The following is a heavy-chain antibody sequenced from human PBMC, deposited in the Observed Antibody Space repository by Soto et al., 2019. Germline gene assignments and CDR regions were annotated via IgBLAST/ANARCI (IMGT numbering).Heavy chain of an antibody. D-gene: IGHD3-10*01. J-gene: IGHJ5*02. CDR3: ATSNLYYYGSGSYYSPWWFDP. CDR2: IIPIFGTA. Sequence: ATVKVSCKASGGTFSTYAISWVRQAPGQGREWMGGIIPIFGTANYAQKFQGRVTITADESTSTAYMELSSLRSEDTAVYYCATSNLYYYGSGSYYSPWWFDPWGQGTLVTVSS. V-gene: IGHV1-69*01. CDR1: GGTFSTYA.